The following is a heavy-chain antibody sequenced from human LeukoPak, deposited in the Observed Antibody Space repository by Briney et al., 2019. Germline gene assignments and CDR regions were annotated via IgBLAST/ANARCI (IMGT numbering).Heavy chain of an antibody. CDR2: ISSSGSTI. Sequence: GGSLRLSCAASGFTFSDYYMSWIRQAPGKGLEWVSYISSSGSTIYYADSVKGRFTISRDNAKNSLYLQMNSLRAEDTAVYYCARGAYSSGWYIKDDAFDIWGQGTMVTVSS. CDR3: ARGAYSSGWYIKDDAFDI. D-gene: IGHD6-19*01. J-gene: IGHJ3*02. CDR1: GFTFSDYY. V-gene: IGHV3-11*04.